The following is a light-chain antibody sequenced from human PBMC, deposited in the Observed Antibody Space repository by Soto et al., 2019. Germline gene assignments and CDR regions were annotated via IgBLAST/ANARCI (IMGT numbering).Light chain of an antibody. J-gene: IGKJ1*01. V-gene: IGKV1-5*03. CDR3: QQYDSYWT. CDR2: KAS. Sequence: DIQMTQSPSTLSASVGDRVTITCRASQSISSWLAWYQQKPGKAPKLLIYKASSLESGVPSRFSGSGSGTEFTLTISSLQPEDFANYYCQQYDSYWTFGQGTKVEI. CDR1: QSISSW.